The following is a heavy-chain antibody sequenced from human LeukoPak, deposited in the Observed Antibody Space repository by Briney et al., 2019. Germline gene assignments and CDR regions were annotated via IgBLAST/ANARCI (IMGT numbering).Heavy chain of an antibody. J-gene: IGHJ4*02. Sequence: SVKVSCKASGGTFSSDAINWVRQAPGQRLEWMGRIIPIFGTANYAQKFQGRVTITTDESTSTAYMELSSLRSEDTAVYYCVKDPMTTNYFDYWGQGTLVTVSS. D-gene: IGHD4-17*01. CDR1: GGTFSSDA. CDR2: IIPIFGTA. V-gene: IGHV1-69*05. CDR3: VKDPMTTNYFDY.